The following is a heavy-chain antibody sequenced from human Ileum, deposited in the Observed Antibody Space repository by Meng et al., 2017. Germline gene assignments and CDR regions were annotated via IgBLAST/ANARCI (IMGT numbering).Heavy chain of an antibody. CDR2: INSRGDRT. D-gene: IGHD2-21*02. Sequence: GGSLRLSCAASGFTFSSYSMNWVRQAPGKGLEWVSGINSRGDRTFYADSLRGRFTISRDYSKNIVYLEMDSLRVEDTAIYYCVRGCYGSDCSTILDFWGQGTLVTVSS. CDR3: VRGCYGSDCSTILDF. V-gene: IGHV3-23*01. CDR1: GFTFSSYS. J-gene: IGHJ4*02.